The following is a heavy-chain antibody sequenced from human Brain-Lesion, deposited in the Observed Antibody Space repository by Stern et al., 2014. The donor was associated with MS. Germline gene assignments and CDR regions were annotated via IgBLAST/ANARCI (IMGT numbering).Heavy chain of an antibody. CDR3: ARFPASRPHVFDS. Sequence: VQLVESGPGLVKPSGTLSLTCAVSGGSISSSNWWSWVRQSPGQGLEWIGESDHSGGTIYNPSLTRRSTVSVGTSQNRLSPTPRSVTAADTAVYFCARFPASRPHVFDSWGQGTLVTVSS. J-gene: IGHJ4*02. D-gene: IGHD6-13*01. CDR2: SDHSGGT. CDR1: GGSISSSNW. V-gene: IGHV4-4*02.